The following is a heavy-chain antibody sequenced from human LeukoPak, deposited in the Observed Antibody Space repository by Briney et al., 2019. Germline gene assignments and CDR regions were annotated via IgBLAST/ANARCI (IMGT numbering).Heavy chain of an antibody. J-gene: IGHJ4*02. CDR2: INTSGGST. CDR1: GYTFTSYY. Sequence: ASVKVSCKASGYTFTSYYMHCVRQAPGQGLEWMGIINTSGGSTSYAQKFQGRVTMTRDTSTSTVYMELSSLRSEDTPVYYCARDASIYDNNSFYYLWWGQGTLVTVSS. D-gene: IGHD3-22*01. V-gene: IGHV1-46*01. CDR3: ARDASIYDNNSFYYLW.